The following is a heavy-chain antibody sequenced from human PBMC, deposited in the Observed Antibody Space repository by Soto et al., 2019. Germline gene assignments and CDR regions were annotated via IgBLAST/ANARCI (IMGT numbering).Heavy chain of an antibody. J-gene: IGHJ5*02. CDR3: AGDPDSHYNDSHASSYP. CDR2: IIPIIGII. Sequence: QVQLVQSGAEVKKPGSSVKVSCKASGGTFSTYTITRVRQAPGQGLEWMGRIIPIIGIINYAQKFQGRVTISADKFTGTAYMELTGLRSDDTAVYYCAGDPDSHYNDSHASSYPWGQGTLVTVSS. CDR1: GGTFSTYT. D-gene: IGHD4-4*01. V-gene: IGHV1-69*08.